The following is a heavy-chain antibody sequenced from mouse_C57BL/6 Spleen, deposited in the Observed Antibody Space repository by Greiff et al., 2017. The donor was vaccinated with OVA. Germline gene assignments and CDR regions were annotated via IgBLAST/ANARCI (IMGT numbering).Heavy chain of an antibody. D-gene: IGHD2-2*01. J-gene: IGHJ1*03. Sequence: VQLQQSGAELVRPGASVKLSCKASGYTFTDYYINRVKQRPGQGLEWIARIYPGSGNTYYNEKFKGKATLTAEKSSSTAYMQLSSLTSEDSAVYFCARWGYEHWYFDVWGTGTTVTVSS. CDR1: GYTFTDYY. CDR3: ARWGYEHWYFDV. CDR2: IYPGSGNT. V-gene: IGHV1-76*01.